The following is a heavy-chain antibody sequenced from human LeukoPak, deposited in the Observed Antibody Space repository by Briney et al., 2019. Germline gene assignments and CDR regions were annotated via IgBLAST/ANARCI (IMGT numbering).Heavy chain of an antibody. D-gene: IGHD7-27*01. Sequence: PGGSLRLSCAASGFTFSSYWMSWVRQAPGKGLEWVAVISYDGSNKYYADSVKGRFTISRDNSKNTLYLQMNSLRAEDTAVYYCAKALGPADYWGQETLVTVSS. CDR2: ISYDGSNK. CDR1: GFTFSSYW. J-gene: IGHJ4*02. V-gene: IGHV3-30*18. CDR3: AKALGPADY.